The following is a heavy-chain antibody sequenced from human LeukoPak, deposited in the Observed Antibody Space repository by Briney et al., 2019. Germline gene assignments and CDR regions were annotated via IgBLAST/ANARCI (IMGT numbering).Heavy chain of an antibody. D-gene: IGHD3-22*01. CDR1: GGSINSGNYY. CDR3: ARDSRITMIPPYKDAFDI. V-gene: IGHV4-61*10. Sequence: SQTLSLTCTVSGGSINSGNYYWSWIRQPAGKGLEWIGYIYYSGSTNYNPSLKSRVTISVDTSKNQFSLKLSSVTAADTAVYYCARDSRITMIPPYKDAFDIWGQGTMVTVSS. CDR2: IYYSGST. J-gene: IGHJ3*02.